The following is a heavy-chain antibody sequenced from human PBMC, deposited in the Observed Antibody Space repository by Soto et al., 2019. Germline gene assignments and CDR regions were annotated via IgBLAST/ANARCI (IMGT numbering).Heavy chain of an antibody. CDR2: FSGTGGYT. D-gene: IGHD4-17*01. J-gene: IGHJ5*02. Sequence: GGSVRLSCAASGFTLSSYAMCWVRQAPGKGLEWVSTFSGTGGYTYYADSVKGRFTISRDDSKNTLFLHMNSLRAADTAVYYCARGQRALITYGPFDPWGQGTLVTVSS. V-gene: IGHV3-23*01. CDR3: ARGQRALITYGPFDP. CDR1: GFTLSSYA.